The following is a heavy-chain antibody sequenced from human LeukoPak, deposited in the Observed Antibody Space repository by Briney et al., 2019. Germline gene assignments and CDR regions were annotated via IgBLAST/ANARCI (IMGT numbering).Heavy chain of an antibody. CDR2: INCGNGKT. J-gene: IGHJ4*02. D-gene: IGHD6-13*01. CDR3: ARSIWYNRQYYFDY. Sequence: ASVKVSCKASGYSFNNYAMQWVRQAPGQRLEWMGWINCGNGKTKYSEKFPGTVTITRDTSATTAYMDLSSLRSEDTAVYYCARSIWYNRQYYFDYWGQGTLVTVSS. CDR1: GYSFNNYA. V-gene: IGHV1-3*01.